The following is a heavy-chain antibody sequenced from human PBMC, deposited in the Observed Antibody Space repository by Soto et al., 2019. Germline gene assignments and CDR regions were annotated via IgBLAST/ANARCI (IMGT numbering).Heavy chain of an antibody. Sequence: SETLSLTCAVSGGSISSGGYSWSWIRQPPGKGLEWIGYIYHSGSTYYNPSLKSRVTISVDRSKNQFSLKLSSVTAADTAVYYCARGGYSSSPNWFDPWGQGTLVTVSS. CDR2: IYHSGST. J-gene: IGHJ5*02. D-gene: IGHD6-6*01. CDR3: ARGGYSSSPNWFDP. V-gene: IGHV4-30-2*01. CDR1: GGSISSGGYS.